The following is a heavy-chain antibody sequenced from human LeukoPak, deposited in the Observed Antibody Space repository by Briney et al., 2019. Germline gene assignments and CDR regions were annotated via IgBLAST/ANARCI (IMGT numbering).Heavy chain of an antibody. CDR2: IYHSGST. CDR1: GGSLSSGGYY. Sequence: SETLSLTCTVSGGSLSSGGYYWSWIRQPPGKGLEWIGYIYHSGSTYYNPSLKSRVTISVDRSKNQFSLKLSSVTAADTAVYYCARDRYYYYMDVWGKGTTVTVSS. V-gene: IGHV4-30-2*01. CDR3: ARDRYYYYMDV. J-gene: IGHJ6*03.